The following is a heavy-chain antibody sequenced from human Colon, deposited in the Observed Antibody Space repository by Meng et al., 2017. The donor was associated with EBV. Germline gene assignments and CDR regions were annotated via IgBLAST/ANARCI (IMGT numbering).Heavy chain of an antibody. CDR3: ARVGAYCGGDCYHPR. CDR1: GGYLSSRNW. Sequence: QVPPQECRPGRVEPSGTLSRTWPCPGGYLSSRNWRSWVRQPPGKGLEWIGEIYHSGSTNYNPSLKSRVTISVDESKNQFSLRLSSVTAADTAVYYCARVGAYCGGDCYHPRWGQGTLVTVSS. J-gene: IGHJ4*02. CDR2: IYHSGST. V-gene: IGHV4-4*02. D-gene: IGHD2-21*02.